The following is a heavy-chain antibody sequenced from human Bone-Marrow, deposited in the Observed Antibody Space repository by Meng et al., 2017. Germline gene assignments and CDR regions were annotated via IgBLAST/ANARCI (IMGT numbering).Heavy chain of an antibody. V-gene: IGHV3-33*08. CDR1: GFTFSRYG. CDR2: IWYDGSNK. D-gene: IGHD6-19*01. J-gene: IGHJ4*02. Sequence: VRRVEDGGGCLKPGGFFSLSCAASGFTFSRYGLHWVSQAAGQGLEWVAVIWYDGSNKYSADSVKGRFTISRDYSKNTLYLQLNSQRAEDTAVYYCARDSAAAVAGTFDYWGQGTLVTVSS. CDR3: ARDSAAAVAGTFDY.